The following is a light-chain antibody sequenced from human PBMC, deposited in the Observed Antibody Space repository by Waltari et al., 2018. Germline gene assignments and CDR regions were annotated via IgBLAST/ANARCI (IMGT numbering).Light chain of an antibody. CDR1: EWPKKS. V-gene: IGLV3-25*03. CDR3: QSADSSGAYV. J-gene: IGLJ1*01. Sequence: SYALPQPPSVSVSPGQTARITCHGDEWPKKSTSWYRQRPGQAPVVVIFKDSQRASGSPERFSGSSSGTTGTLTITGVQAEDEADYYCQSADSSGAYVFGTGTKVTVL. CDR2: KDS.